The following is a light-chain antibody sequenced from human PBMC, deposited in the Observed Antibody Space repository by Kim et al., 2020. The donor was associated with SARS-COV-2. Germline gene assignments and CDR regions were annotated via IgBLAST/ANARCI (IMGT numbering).Light chain of an antibody. Sequence: GSVGDRLTITCRASQTIVNWVAWYQQRPGIAPPLLIYDASTLEGGVPSRFSGSGSGTEFTLTIDSLQAGDFATYYCQEYSSQLPTFGQGTRLEIK. CDR3: QEYSSQLPT. CDR2: DAS. J-gene: IGKJ5*01. V-gene: IGKV1-5*01. CDR1: QTIVNW.